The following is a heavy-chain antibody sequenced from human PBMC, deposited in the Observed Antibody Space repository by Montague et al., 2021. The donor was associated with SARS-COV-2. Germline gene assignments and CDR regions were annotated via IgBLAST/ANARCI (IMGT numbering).Heavy chain of an antibody. D-gene: IGHD3-10*01. CDR2: IWYDGSNK. J-gene: IGHJ4*02. Sequence: SLRLSCAASGFSFSSYGMHWVRQAPGKGLEWVAVIWYDGSNKYYADSVKGRFTISRDNSKNTLYLQVNSLRAEDTAVYYCARDPTYGSGSFQSGFFDYWGQGTLVTVSS. CDR1: GFSFSSYG. CDR3: ARDPTYGSGSFQSGFFDY. V-gene: IGHV3-33*01.